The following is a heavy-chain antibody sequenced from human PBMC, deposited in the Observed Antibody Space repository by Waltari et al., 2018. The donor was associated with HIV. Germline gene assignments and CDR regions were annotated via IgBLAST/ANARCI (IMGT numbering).Heavy chain of an antibody. V-gene: IGHV1-18*01. Sequence: QVQLVQSGAEVKNPGASVKVSCTASGYTFTSYGISWGEQSPGQGLEWMGGVSAYNGNTNYAQKLQGRVTMTTDTSTSTAYMELRSLRSDDTAVYYCARINCTSVSCYASLDYWGQGTLVTVSS. CDR2: VSAYNGNT. CDR1: GYTFTSYG. D-gene: IGHD2-2*01. CDR3: ARINCTSVSCYASLDY. J-gene: IGHJ4*02.